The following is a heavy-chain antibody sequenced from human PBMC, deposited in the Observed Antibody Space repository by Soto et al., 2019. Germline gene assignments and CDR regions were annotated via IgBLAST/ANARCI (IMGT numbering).Heavy chain of an antibody. J-gene: IGHJ6*02. CDR3: ARENYYYGMDV. Sequence: GGSLRLSCAASGFNFSSYGIHWVRQAPGKGLEWVAVIWYDGSNKYYADSVKGRFTISRDNSKNTLYLQMSSLRAEDTAVYYCARENYYYGMDVWGQGTTVTVSS. V-gene: IGHV3-33*01. CDR2: IWYDGSNK. CDR1: GFNFSSYG.